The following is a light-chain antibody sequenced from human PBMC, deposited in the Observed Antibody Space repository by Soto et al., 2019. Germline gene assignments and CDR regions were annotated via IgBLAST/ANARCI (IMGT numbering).Light chain of an antibody. J-gene: IGLJ2*01. Sequence: QPVLTQPPSVSGAPGQRVTISCTGSSSNIGAGYDVHWYQQLPGTAPKLLIYGNSNRPSGVPDRFSGSKSGTSASLAITGLQAEDEADYYCQSYDSSLSGLRVVFGGGPSSPS. CDR1: SSNIGAGYD. V-gene: IGLV1-40*01. CDR3: QSYDSSLSGLRVV. CDR2: GNS.